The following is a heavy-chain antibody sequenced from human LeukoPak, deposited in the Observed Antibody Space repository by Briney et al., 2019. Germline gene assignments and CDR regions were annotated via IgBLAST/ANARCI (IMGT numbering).Heavy chain of an antibody. Sequence: PSETLSLTCTVSGYSISSGYYWGWIRQPPGKGLEWIGSIYHSGSTYYNPSLKSRVTISVDTSKNQFSLKLSSVTAADTAVYYCARGTGFWSGYSKYQFDYWGQGTLVTVSS. D-gene: IGHD3-3*01. CDR1: GYSISSGYY. CDR3: ARGTGFWSGYSKYQFDY. V-gene: IGHV4-38-2*02. CDR2: IYHSGST. J-gene: IGHJ4*02.